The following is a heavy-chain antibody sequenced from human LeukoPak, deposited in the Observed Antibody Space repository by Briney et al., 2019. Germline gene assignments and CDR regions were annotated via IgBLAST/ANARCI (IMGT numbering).Heavy chain of an antibody. CDR3: ARDRWSCSGGSCYSGYWFDP. D-gene: IGHD2-15*01. CDR2: IYYSGST. V-gene: IGHV4-59*01. CDR1: GGSISSYY. Sequence: SETLSLTCTVSGGSISSYYWSWIRHPPGKGLEWIWYIYYSGSTNYNPSLKSRVTISVDTSKNQFSLKLSSVTAADTAVYYCARDRWSCSGGSCYSGYWFDPWGQGTLVTVSS. J-gene: IGHJ5*02.